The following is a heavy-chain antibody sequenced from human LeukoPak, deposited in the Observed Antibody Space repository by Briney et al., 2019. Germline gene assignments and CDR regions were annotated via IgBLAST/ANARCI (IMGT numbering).Heavy chain of an antibody. J-gene: IGHJ4*02. CDR1: GFIFTTYG. V-gene: IGHV3-30*02. CDR3: AKERKLLPFDC. Sequence: GGSLRLSCAASGFIFTTYGMHWVRQAPGKGLERVAFIQNDEIDKFYADSVKGRFTISRDNSKNTLYLQMNSLRAEDTAVYYCAKERKLLPFDCWGQGTLVTVSS. CDR2: IQNDEIDK. D-gene: IGHD4-23*01.